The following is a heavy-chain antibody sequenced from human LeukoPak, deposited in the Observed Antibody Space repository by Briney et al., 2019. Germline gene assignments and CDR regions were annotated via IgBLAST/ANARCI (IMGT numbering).Heavy chain of an antibody. Sequence: GGSLRLSCAPSGFTFSGYSMNSVPPAPGRGLEWVSSINSSSSYIYYADTVKGRFTISRDNAKNSLYLQMNSLRAEDTAVYYCARDSSGWSVNFDYWGQGTLVTVSS. CDR1: GFTFSGYS. CDR2: INSSSSYI. CDR3: ARDSSGWSVNFDY. J-gene: IGHJ4*02. D-gene: IGHD6-19*01. V-gene: IGHV3-21*01.